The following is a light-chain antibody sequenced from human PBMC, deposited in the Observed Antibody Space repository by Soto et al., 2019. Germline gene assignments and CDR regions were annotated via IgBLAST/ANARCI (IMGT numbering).Light chain of an antibody. Sequence: DIQMTQSPSPLSAYVGDRVTITCRASQSVTKWVAWYQQRPGQAPKILIWDASTLQRGVPSRFSGSGFGTEFTLSISSLQPDDFATYYCQHYNGHSSWSFGQGTKVEIK. V-gene: IGKV1-5*01. CDR3: QHYNGHSSWS. CDR1: QSVTKW. CDR2: DAS. J-gene: IGKJ1*01.